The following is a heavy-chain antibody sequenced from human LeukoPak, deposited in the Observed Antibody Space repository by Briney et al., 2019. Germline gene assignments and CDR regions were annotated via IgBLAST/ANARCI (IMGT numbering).Heavy chain of an antibody. D-gene: IGHD1-7*01. V-gene: IGHV3-73*01. Sequence: AGGSLRLSCAASGFTFSGSAMHWVRQASGKGLEWVGRIRSKANSYATACAASVKGRLTISRDDSKNTAYLQMNSLKTEDTAVYYCTRAGTYYYGMDVWGQGTTVTVSS. CDR3: TRAGTYYYGMDV. J-gene: IGHJ6*02. CDR2: IRSKANSYAT. CDR1: GFTFSGSA.